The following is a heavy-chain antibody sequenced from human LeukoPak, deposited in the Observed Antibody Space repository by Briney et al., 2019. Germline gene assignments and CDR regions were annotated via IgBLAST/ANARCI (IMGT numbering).Heavy chain of an antibody. D-gene: IGHD2-2*01. V-gene: IGHV4-34*01. CDR1: GGSFSGHY. Sequence: SETPSLTCAVYGGSFSGHYWSWIRQPPGKGLEWIGEINHRGSTNYNPSLKSRVTISVDTSKKQFSLKLSSVTAAGTAVYYCARGGYPSGCSSTSCYWGYWGEGTLVTVSS. CDR2: INHRGST. J-gene: IGHJ4*02. CDR3: ARGGYPSGCSSTSCYWGY.